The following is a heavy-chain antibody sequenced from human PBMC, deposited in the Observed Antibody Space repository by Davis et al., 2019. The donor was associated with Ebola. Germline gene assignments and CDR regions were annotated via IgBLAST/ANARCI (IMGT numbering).Heavy chain of an antibody. Sequence: GESLKISCAASGFTFSSYWMHWVRQIPGKGLEWVSGINWNGGSTGYADSVKGRFTISRDNSKNTLFLQMNSLRPDDTAVYHCAKCDTTCSYSWLDPWGQGTLVTVSS. CDR3: AKCDTTCSYSWLDP. V-gene: IGHV3-23*01. CDR2: INWNGGST. D-gene: IGHD2-2*01. J-gene: IGHJ5*02. CDR1: GFTFSSYW.